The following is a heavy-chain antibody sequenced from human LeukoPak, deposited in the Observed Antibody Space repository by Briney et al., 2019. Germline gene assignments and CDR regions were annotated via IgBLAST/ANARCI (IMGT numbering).Heavy chain of an antibody. D-gene: IGHD3-22*01. J-gene: IGHJ4*02. CDR2: INHSGST. CDR3: ARGGASYYDSSGYPLALNY. V-gene: IGHV4-34*01. CDR1: GGSFSGYY. Sequence: PSETLSLTCAVYGGSFSGYYWSWIRQPPGKGLEWIGEINHSGSTNYNPSLKSRVTISVDTSKNQFSLKLSSVTAADTAVYYCARGGASYYDSSGYPLALNYWGQGTLVTVSS.